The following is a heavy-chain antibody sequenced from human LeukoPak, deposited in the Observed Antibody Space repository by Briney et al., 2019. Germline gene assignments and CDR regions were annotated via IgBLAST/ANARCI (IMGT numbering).Heavy chain of an antibody. CDR1: GGSISSGNW. Sequence: SGTLSLTCAVSGGSISSGNWWSWVRQTPGKGLEWIGEIYHCGSTNYNPSLKSRVTISVDKSKNQFSLNLTSVTAADTAVYYCARLNSGHRGFDYWGQGTLVTVSS. V-gene: IGHV4-4*02. CDR3: ARLNSGHRGFDY. CDR2: IYHCGST. J-gene: IGHJ4*02. D-gene: IGHD2-21*01.